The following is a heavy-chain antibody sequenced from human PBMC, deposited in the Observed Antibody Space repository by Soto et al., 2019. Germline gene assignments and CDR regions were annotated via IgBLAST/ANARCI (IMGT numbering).Heavy chain of an antibody. J-gene: IGHJ6*02. CDR3: ARVRTVSTTRYYYYGMDV. Sequence: SVKVSCKASGGTFSSYAISWVRQAPGQGLEWMGGIIPIFGTANYAQKFQGRVTITADESTSTAYMELSSLRSEDTAVYYCARVRTVSTTRYYYYGMDVWGQGTTVTVSS. CDR2: IIPIFGTA. D-gene: IGHD4-17*01. V-gene: IGHV1-69*13. CDR1: GGTFSSYA.